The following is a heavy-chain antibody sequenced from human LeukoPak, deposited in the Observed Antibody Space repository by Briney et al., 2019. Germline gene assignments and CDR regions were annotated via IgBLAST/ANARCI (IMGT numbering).Heavy chain of an antibody. CDR1: GGSISSYY. CDR3: ARTVNFAWGSYLDYFDY. J-gene: IGHJ4*02. Sequence: PSETLSLTCTVSGGSISSYYWSWIRQPPGKGLEWIGYIYYSGSTNYNPSLKSRVTISVDTSKNQFSLKLSSVTAADTAVYYCARTVNFAWGSYLDYFDYWGQGTLVTVSS. D-gene: IGHD3-16*01. V-gene: IGHV4-59*01. CDR2: IYYSGST.